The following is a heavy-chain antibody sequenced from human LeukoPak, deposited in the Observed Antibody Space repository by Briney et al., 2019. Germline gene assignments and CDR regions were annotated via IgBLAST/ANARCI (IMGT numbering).Heavy chain of an antibody. CDR1: GGTFSSHA. CDR2: IIPIFGTA. J-gene: IGHJ6*03. Sequence: SVKVSCKASGGTFSSHAISWVRQAPGQGLEWMGGIIPIFGTANYAQKFQGRVTITTDESTSTAYMELSSLRSEDTAVYYCARVSPYYYGSGSPLPYYYYYYMDVWGKGTTVTVSS. V-gene: IGHV1-69*05. CDR3: ARVSPYYYGSGSPLPYYYYYYMDV. D-gene: IGHD3-10*01.